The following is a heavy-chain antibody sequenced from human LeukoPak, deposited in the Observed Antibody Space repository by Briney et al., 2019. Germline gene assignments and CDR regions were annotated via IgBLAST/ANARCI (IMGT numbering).Heavy chain of an antibody. CDR1: GLSFSGYY. Sequence: PSETLSLTCAVYGLSFSGYYWNWIRPPPGKGLEWIGEINHSGSTNYNPSLKSRVTISVDTSKNQFSLKLSSVTAADTAVYYCASGYSYGYNALDYWGQGTLVAVSS. CDR2: INHSGST. J-gene: IGHJ4*02. V-gene: IGHV4-34*01. D-gene: IGHD5-18*01. CDR3: ASGYSYGYNALDY.